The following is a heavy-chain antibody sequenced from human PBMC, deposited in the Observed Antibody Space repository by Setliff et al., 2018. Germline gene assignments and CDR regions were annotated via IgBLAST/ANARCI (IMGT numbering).Heavy chain of an antibody. D-gene: IGHD1-26*01. CDR1: GYNFITYS. Sequence: ASVKVSCKASGYNFITYSMHWVRQTPGRGLEWMGWINTNTGNPKYAQGFTGRFVFSLDTSVSTAYLQISGLKAEDTAVYYCASQMGTSETYPKWGQGTPVTVSS. CDR3: ASQMGTSETYPK. CDR2: INTNTGNP. J-gene: IGHJ4*02. V-gene: IGHV7-4-1*02.